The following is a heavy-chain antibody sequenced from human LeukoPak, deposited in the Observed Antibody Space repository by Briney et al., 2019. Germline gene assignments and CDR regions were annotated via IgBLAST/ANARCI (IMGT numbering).Heavy chain of an antibody. D-gene: IGHD3-10*01. Sequence: GGSLRLSCAASVFPFRLYYMRWVPHAPGRALEGVLYMSSSVSTTYYADSVKGRFTISRDNDKNSLFLQMNSLRAEDTTVYYCARAGDRWYFDLWGRGTLVTVSS. V-gene: IGHV3-11*04. CDR1: VFPFRLYY. J-gene: IGHJ2*01. CDR2: MSSSVSTT. CDR3: ARAGDRWYFDL.